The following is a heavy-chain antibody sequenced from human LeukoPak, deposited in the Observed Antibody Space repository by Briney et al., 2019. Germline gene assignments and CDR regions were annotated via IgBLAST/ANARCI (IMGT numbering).Heavy chain of an antibody. J-gene: IGHJ5*02. V-gene: IGHV1-2*02. Sequence: ASVKVSCKASGYTFTGYYMHWVRQAPGQGLEWMGWINPNSGGTNYAQNFQGRVTMTRDTSISTAYMELSSLRSDDTAVYYCARDRDRAAADTWFDPWGQGTLATVSS. CDR3: ARDRDRAAADTWFDP. CDR2: INPNSGGT. CDR1: GYTFTGYY. D-gene: IGHD6-13*01.